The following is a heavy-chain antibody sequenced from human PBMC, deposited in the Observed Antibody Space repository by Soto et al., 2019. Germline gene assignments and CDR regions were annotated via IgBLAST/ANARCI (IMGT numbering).Heavy chain of an antibody. CDR1: GFTFSSYW. J-gene: IGHJ4*02. D-gene: IGHD5-12*01. Sequence: LRLSFAASGFTFSSYWMSWVRQAPGRLLEWVANIKQDGSEKYYVDSVKGRFTISRDNAKNSLYLQMNSLRAEDTAVYYCARASYAYAMRVFLEYWGQGTLVNVSS. V-gene: IGHV3-7*03. CDR2: IKQDGSEK. CDR3: ARASYAYAMRVFLEY.